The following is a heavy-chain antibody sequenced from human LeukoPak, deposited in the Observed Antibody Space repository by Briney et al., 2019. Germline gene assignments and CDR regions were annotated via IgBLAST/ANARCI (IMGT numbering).Heavy chain of an antibody. CDR1: GFSFSDYY. J-gene: IGHJ4*02. Sequence: PGGSLRLSCAASGFSFSDYYMSWIRQAPGKGLEWVSYMSNSGSTIYYADSVKGRFTISRDNTKNSLYLQMNSLRAEDTAVYYCASVLWFGGIFFDYWGQGTLVTVSS. CDR3: ASVLWFGGIFFDY. CDR2: MSNSGSTI. V-gene: IGHV3-11*01. D-gene: IGHD3-10*01.